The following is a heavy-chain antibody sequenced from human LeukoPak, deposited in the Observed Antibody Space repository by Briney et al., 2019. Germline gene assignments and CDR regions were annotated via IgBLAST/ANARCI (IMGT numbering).Heavy chain of an antibody. CDR3: VRASRIAAAGTGGFDP. CDR2: IIPNSGGT. Sequence: ASVKVSCKASGYTFTGYYMHWVRQAPGQGLEWMGWIIPNSGGTNYAQKFQGWVTMTRDTSISTAYMELSRLRSDDTAVYYCVRASRIAAAGTGGFDPWGQGTLVTVSS. D-gene: IGHD6-13*01. V-gene: IGHV1-2*04. J-gene: IGHJ5*02. CDR1: GYTFTGYY.